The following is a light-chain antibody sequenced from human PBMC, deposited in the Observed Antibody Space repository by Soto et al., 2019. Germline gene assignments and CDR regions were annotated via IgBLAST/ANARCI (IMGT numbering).Light chain of an antibody. CDR1: GDLQRSHGYSY. J-gene: IGKJ2*01. Sequence: IVMTQSPLSLPVIPGEPASISCRSSGDLQRSHGYSYLDWYLQKPGQSPQILIYLGSNRASGVPGRFSGSGSGTDFTLKISRVGAEDVGVYYCLQIPQTPYTFGQGTRPEIK. V-gene: IGKV2-28*01. CDR2: LGS. CDR3: LQIPQTPYT.